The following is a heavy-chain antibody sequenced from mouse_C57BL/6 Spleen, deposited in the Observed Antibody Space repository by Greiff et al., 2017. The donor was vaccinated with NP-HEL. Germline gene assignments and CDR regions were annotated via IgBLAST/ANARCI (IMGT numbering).Heavy chain of an antibody. CDR3: ASDSSGYESAVDS. D-gene: IGHD3-2*02. V-gene: IGHV14-3*01. CDR1: GFNIKNTY. Sequence: EVQLQQSGAELVRPGASVKLSCKASGFNIKNTYMHWVKQRPEQGLEWIGRIDPENGNTKYAPNFQGKATITADPSSNTAYMQLSSLTSGDTAIYCCASDSSGYESAVDSWGQGASVPVPS. CDR2: IDPENGNT. J-gene: IGHJ4*01.